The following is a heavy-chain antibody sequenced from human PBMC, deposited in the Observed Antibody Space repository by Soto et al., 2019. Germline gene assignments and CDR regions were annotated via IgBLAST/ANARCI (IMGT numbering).Heavy chain of an antibody. Sequence: ASVKVSCKASGYTFTGYSMHWARQAPGQGLEWMGWINPNSGGTNYAQKFQGWVTMTRDTSISTAYMELSRLRSDDTAVYYCARSVPAAMLNYGMDVWGQGTTVTVSS. D-gene: IGHD2-2*01. CDR2: INPNSGGT. CDR1: GYTFTGYS. J-gene: IGHJ6*02. V-gene: IGHV1-2*04. CDR3: ARSVPAAMLNYGMDV.